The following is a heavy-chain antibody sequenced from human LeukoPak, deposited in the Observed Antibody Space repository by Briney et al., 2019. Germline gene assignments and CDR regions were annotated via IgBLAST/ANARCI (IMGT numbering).Heavy chain of an antibody. CDR3: AKGYCSGGSCYNIFFHFDY. D-gene: IGHD2-15*01. CDR1: GLTFSSYG. V-gene: IGHV3-30*18. J-gene: IGHJ4*02. Sequence: GGSLRLSCAASGLTFSSYGMHWVRQAPGKGLEWVAVISYDGSNKYYADSVKGRFTISRDNSKNTLYLQMNSLRAEDTAVYYCAKGYCSGGSCYNIFFHFDYWGQGTLVTVSS. CDR2: ISYDGSNK.